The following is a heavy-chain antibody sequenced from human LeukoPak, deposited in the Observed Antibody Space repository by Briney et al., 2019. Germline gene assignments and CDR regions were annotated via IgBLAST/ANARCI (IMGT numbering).Heavy chain of an antibody. V-gene: IGHV3-30*02. D-gene: IGHD3-3*01. CDR2: IRFDGTSE. CDR3: AKTSLSDPSGHYYYMDV. J-gene: IGHJ6*03. CDR1: GFTFSNFG. Sequence: PGGSLRLSCAASGFTFSNFGMHWVRQAPGKGLEWVAFIRFDGTSEFYADSVKARFTISRDNSQKTVSLQLNNLRIEDTALYYCAKTSLSDPSGHYYYMDVWGKGTTVTVSS.